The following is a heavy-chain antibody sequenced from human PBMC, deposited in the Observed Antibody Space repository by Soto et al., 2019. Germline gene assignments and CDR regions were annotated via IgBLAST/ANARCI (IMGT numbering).Heavy chain of an antibody. D-gene: IGHD1-26*01. J-gene: IGHJ4*01. CDR1: GFTFSSYA. CDR3: ARAGSGVPRNYFDY. V-gene: IGHV3-23*01. Sequence: GGSLRLSCAASGFTFSSYAMNWVRQAPGKGLEWVSVISVSGGSTDYADSVKGRFTISRDNSKNTLYLQMSSLRAEDTAEYYCARAGSGVPRNYFDYWGHGTLVTVSS. CDR2: ISVSGGST.